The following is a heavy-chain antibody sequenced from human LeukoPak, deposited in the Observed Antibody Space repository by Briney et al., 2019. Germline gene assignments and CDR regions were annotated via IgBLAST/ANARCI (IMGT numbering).Heavy chain of an antibody. CDR3: ASLRAKRGVNGLPYYYGSGST. CDR1: VGSCNGNY. CDR2: INHSGST. Sequence: SETLSLTCSVYVGSCNGNYWSRIRQPPGKGLEGIGEINHSGSTNYNPSLKSRVTISVDTAKNQFSLKLSSVTAAGTAVYYSASLRAKRGVNGLPYYYGSGSTWGQGTLVTVSS. V-gene: IGHV4-34*01. J-gene: IGHJ5*02. D-gene: IGHD3-10*01.